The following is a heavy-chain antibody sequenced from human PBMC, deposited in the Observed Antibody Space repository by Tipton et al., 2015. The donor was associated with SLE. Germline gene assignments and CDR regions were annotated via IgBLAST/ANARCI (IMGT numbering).Heavy chain of an antibody. Sequence: TLSLTCTVSSASISSGSYYWSWIRQPAGKGLEWIGRIYTSGGTNYNPSHQSRVTISVDTSKNHSPLNLSSVTAADTAVYYCATTTQRYCSGGRCYLVWDAFDIWGPGTMVTVSS. CDR3: ATTTQRYCSGGRCYLVWDAFDI. D-gene: IGHD2-15*01. V-gene: IGHV4-61*02. CDR1: SASISSGSYY. J-gene: IGHJ3*02. CDR2: IYTSGGT.